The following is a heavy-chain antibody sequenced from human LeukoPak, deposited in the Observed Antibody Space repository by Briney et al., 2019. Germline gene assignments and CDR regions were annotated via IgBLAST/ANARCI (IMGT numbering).Heavy chain of an antibody. Sequence: GSLRLSCAASGFTFSDYNMRWIRQAPGKGLEWVSSISRSGSTKYYADSVKGRFTISRDNAKNSLFLQMNSLRAEDAAVYYCARAFSIVGATTRNYYYYYMDVWGKGTTVTVSS. J-gene: IGHJ6*03. D-gene: IGHD1-26*01. CDR1: GFTFSDYN. CDR2: ISRSGSTK. CDR3: ARAFSIVGATTRNYYYYYMDV. V-gene: IGHV3-11*01.